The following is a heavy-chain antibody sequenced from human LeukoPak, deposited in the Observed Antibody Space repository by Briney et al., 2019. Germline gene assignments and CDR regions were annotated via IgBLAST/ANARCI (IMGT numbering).Heavy chain of an antibody. CDR2: ISGGSGPR. V-gene: IGHV3-48*01. D-gene: IGHD3-10*01. Sequence: SGGSLRLSCVASGFTFDNYSLNWIRQAPGKGLEWISYISGGSGPRYYADSVKGRFTISRDNSKNSLFLQMNTLRADDTAVYYCARDDLFGNYFDSWGQGTLVAVSS. CDR1: GFTFDNYS. CDR3: ARDDLFGNYFDS. J-gene: IGHJ4*02.